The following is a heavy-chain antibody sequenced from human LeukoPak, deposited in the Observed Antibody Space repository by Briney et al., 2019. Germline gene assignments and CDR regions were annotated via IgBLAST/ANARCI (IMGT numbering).Heavy chain of an antibody. D-gene: IGHD2-21*01. V-gene: IGHV1-3*01. CDR1: GYTFTSYA. CDR2: INAGNGNT. J-gene: IGHJ4*02. Sequence: ASVKVSCKASGYTFTSYAMHWVRQAPEQRLEWMGWINAGNGNTKYSQKFQGRVTITRDTSASTAYMELSSLRSEDTAVYYCARDDHLSLWAFDYWGQGTLVTVSS. CDR3: ARDDHLSLWAFDY.